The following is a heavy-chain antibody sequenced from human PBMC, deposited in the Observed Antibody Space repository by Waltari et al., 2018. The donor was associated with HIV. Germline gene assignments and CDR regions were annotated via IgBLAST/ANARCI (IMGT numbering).Heavy chain of an antibody. Sequence: QVQLQESGPGLVKPSQTLSLTCTVSGGSISSGSYYWSWIRQPAGKGLEWIGRIYTSGSTNYNPSLKSRVTISVDTSKNQFSLKLSSVTAADTAVYYCARGNSRNSHFDYWGQGTLVTVSS. CDR3: ARGNSRNSHFDY. J-gene: IGHJ4*02. CDR2: IYTSGST. CDR1: GGSISSGSYY. V-gene: IGHV4-61*02. D-gene: IGHD6-13*01.